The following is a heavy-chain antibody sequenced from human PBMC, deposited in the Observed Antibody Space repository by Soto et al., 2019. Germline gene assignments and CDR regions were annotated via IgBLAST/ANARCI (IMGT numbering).Heavy chain of an antibody. CDR3: ATGADLNYYPGMDV. J-gene: IGHJ6*02. Sequence: QVQLVQSGGEVKKPGASVKLSCTASGYTFTSYGISWVRQAPGQGLEWMGWISAYNGKTNYAQNVQGRVTMTTDTSTRTAYMDLRSLRSDYTAVYYSATGADLNYYPGMDVWGQATTVTLSS. V-gene: IGHV1-18*01. CDR2: ISAYNGKT. CDR1: GYTFTSYG.